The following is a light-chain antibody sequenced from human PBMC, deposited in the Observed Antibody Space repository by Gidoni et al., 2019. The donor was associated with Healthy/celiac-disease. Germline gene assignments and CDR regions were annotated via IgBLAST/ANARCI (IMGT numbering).Light chain of an antibody. V-gene: IGKV1-39*01. CDR3: QQSYSTPWT. J-gene: IGKJ1*01. CDR1: QSISSY. CDR2: AAS. Sequence: IQMTQSPSSLSASVGDRVTITCLASQSISSYLNWYQQKPGKAPKLLIYAASSLQSGVPSRFSGSGSGTDFTLTISSLQPEDFATYYWQQSYSTPWTFGQGTKVEIK.